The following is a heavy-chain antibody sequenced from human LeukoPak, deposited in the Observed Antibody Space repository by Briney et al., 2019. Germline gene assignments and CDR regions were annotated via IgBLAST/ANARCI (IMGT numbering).Heavy chain of an antibody. CDR2: ISGSGGST. J-gene: IGHJ6*02. Sequence: GGSLRLSCAASGFTFSSYAMSWVRQAPGKGVEWFSAISGSGGSTYYGDSVKGRFTISRDNSKNTLYLQMNSLRAEDTAVYYCAKVGSGDYYYGMDVWGQGTTVTVSS. V-gene: IGHV3-23*01. CDR3: AKVGSGDYYYGMDV. D-gene: IGHD3-10*01. CDR1: GFTFSSYA.